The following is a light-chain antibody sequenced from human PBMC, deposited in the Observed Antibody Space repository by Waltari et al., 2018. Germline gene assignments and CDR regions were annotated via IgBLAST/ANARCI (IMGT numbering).Light chain of an antibody. CDR3: SSYTATSSWV. CDR2: DVS. CDR1: SGAIGNYKF. Sequence: QSALTQPASVSGSPGQSITISCTGTSGAIGNYKFVSWYQQEPGRAPKLIVYDVSQRPPGVSNRFSGSKPGKTASLTISGLQAEDEADYYCSSYTATSSWVFGGGTKLTVL. J-gene: IGLJ3*02. V-gene: IGLV2-14*01.